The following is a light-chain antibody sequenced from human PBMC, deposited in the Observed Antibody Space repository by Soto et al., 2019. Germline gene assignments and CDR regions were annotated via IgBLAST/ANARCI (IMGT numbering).Light chain of an antibody. V-gene: IGKV3D-15*01. CDR2: GAS. Sequence: EIVMTQSPATLSVSPGERATLSCRASQSVSSNLAWYQQKPGQAPRLLIYGASTRATGIPARFSGSGSGTDFTLTISSLQSEDFAVYSCQQYNKWPITFGQGTRLEIK. CDR3: QQYNKWPIT. CDR1: QSVSSN. J-gene: IGKJ5*01.